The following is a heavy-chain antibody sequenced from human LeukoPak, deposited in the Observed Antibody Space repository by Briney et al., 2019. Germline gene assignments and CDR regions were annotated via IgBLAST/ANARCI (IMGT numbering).Heavy chain of an antibody. Sequence: SEPLSLTCTVSGGSISSGDYYWSWIRQPPGKGLEWIGYIYYSGSPYYNPSPTRRVPKSADTTKNQFSLKLNSKTASTTAVYYCARQSGSYYSLWFDPWGQGTLVTVSS. D-gene: IGHD1-26*01. CDR1: GGSISSGDYY. CDR3: ARQSGSYYSLWFDP. J-gene: IGHJ5*02. CDR2: IYYSGSP. V-gene: IGHV4-30-4*02.